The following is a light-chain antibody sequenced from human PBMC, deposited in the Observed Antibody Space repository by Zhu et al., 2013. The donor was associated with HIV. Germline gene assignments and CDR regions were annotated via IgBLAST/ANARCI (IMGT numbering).Light chain of an antibody. V-gene: IGKV3-15*01. Sequence: EIVMTQSPATLSVSPGERATLSCRASQSVSSNLAWYQQRPGQAPRLLIYGASSRATDIPARFSGRGSGTDFTLTITSLESEDFAVYYCQQYNNWPRTFGQGTKVDIK. CDR1: QSVSSN. J-gene: IGKJ1*01. CDR2: GAS. CDR3: QQYNNWPRT.